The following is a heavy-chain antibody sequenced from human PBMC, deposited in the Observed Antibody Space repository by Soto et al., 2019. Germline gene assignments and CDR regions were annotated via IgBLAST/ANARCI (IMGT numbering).Heavy chain of an antibody. CDR3: ATSNCFDP. J-gene: IGHJ5*02. CDR1: GGSISTSGYF. D-gene: IGHD4-4*01. V-gene: IGHV4-39*01. Sequence: QLQLQESGPGLVKPSETLSLTCTVSGGSISTSGYFWGWIRQPPGKGLEWIGTIYHSGSTYYNPSLNRRVTISVDTSKNQFSLKLSSVTAADTAVYYCATSNCFDPWGQGTLVTVSS. CDR2: IYHSGST.